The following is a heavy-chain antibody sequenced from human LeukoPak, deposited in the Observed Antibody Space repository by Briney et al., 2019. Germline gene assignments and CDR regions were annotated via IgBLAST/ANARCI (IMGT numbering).Heavy chain of an antibody. CDR3: ARAVAGEDAFDI. J-gene: IGHJ3*02. Sequence: GASVKVSCKASGYTFTSYYMHWVRQAPGQGLEWMGIINPSGGSTSYAQKFQGRVTMTRDMSTSTVYMELSSLRSEDTAVYYCARAVAGEDAFDIWGQGTMVTVSS. CDR2: INPSGGST. D-gene: IGHD6-19*01. CDR1: GYTFTSYY. V-gene: IGHV1-46*01.